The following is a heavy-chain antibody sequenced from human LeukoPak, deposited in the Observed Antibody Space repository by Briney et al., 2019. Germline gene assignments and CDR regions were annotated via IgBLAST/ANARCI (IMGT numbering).Heavy chain of an antibody. CDR1: GYTFTSYY. D-gene: IGHD2-21*01. J-gene: IGHJ5*02. V-gene: IGHV1-46*01. Sequence: ASVKVSCTASGYTFTSYYMHWVRQAPGQGLEWMGIINPSGGSTSYAQKFQGRVTMTRDTSTSTVYMELSSLRSEDTAVYYCARDVINGARFDPWGQGTLVTVSS. CDR3: ARDVINGARFDP. CDR2: INPSGGST.